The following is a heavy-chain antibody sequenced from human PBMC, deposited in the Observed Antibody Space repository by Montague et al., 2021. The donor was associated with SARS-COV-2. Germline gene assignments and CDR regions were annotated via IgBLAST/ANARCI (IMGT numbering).Heavy chain of an antibody. Sequence: SETLSLTCSVSGGSITSSSYYWGWIRQSPDKGLEWIGNINYSGSTYYNPSLKSRVTISVDTSKYQFSLKLSSVTAADTAVYYCVSLWKYGSGSHYAPWDYYNYGVDVWGQGTTVTVSS. J-gene: IGHJ6*02. V-gene: IGHV4-39*01. CDR1: GGSITSSSYY. CDR3: VSLWKYGSGSHYAPWDYYNYGVDV. CDR2: INYSGST. D-gene: IGHD3-10*01.